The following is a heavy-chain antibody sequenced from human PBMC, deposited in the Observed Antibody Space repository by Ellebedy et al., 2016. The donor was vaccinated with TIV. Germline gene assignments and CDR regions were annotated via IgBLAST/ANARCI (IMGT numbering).Heavy chain of an antibody. J-gene: IGHJ3*02. D-gene: IGHD3-3*01. CDR1: GDSISSHY. CDR2: ILVSGCA. CDR3: ARQPCRLTIFGMNFCSRASGVGFDM. V-gene: IGHV4-59*08. Sequence: MPSETLSLTCTVSGDSISSHYWPSIRQSPGQGLEWLGNILVSGCANYNLSIKSRVTISAYTSKSQLSLALRNVTAADTAAYYCARQPCRLTIFGMNFCSRASGVGFDMWGQGTMVTVSA.